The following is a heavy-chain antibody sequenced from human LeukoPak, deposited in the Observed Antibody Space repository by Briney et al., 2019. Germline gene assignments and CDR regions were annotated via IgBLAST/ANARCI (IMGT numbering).Heavy chain of an antibody. CDR3: ARLLDYDNSGDPDTFDI. CDR2: INYSGRT. CDR1: GGSIASYY. J-gene: IGHJ3*02. Sequence: SHTLSLTCTGSGGSIASYYWSWIRQSPGKRLEWIASINYSGRTKLNPSLQSRVTISLDMSNNHSSLQLRSVTAADTAIYYCARLLDYDNSGDPDTFDIWGQGTMVTVFS. V-gene: IGHV4-59*01. D-gene: IGHD3-22*01.